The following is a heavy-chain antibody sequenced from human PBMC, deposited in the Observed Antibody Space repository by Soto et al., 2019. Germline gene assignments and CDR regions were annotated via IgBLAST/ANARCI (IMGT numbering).Heavy chain of an antibody. CDR3: ARHTITMTRNWFDP. Sequence: PSETLSLTCTVSGGSISSSSYYWGWIRQPPGKGLEWIGSIYYSGSTYYNPSLKSRVTISVDTSKNQFSLKLSSVTAADSAVYYCARHTITMTRNWFDPWGQGTLVTVSS. D-gene: IGHD3-22*01. CDR2: IYYSGST. V-gene: IGHV4-39*01. CDR1: GGSISSSSYY. J-gene: IGHJ5*02.